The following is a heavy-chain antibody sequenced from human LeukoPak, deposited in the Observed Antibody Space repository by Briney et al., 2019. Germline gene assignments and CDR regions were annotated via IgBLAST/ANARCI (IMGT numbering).Heavy chain of an antibody. Sequence: PGGSLRLSCAASEFTVSSNYMNWVRQAPGQGLEWVSVIYSGGSTYYAESVKGRFTISRDNSKNTLYLQMNSLGAEDTAVYFCARGIAARPLDYWGQGTLVTVCS. J-gene: IGHJ4*02. V-gene: IGHV3-53*01. CDR2: IYSGGST. CDR3: ARGIAARPLDY. CDR1: EFTVSSNY. D-gene: IGHD6-6*01.